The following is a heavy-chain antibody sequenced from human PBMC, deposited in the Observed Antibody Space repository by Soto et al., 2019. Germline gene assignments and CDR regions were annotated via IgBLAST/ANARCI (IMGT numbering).Heavy chain of an antibody. D-gene: IGHD1-26*01. V-gene: IGHV4-59*01. CDR1: GVSISSYY. CDR2: IYYSGST. CDR3: ARENYSGSPDY. Sequence: PSGTLSLTCTVSGVSISSYYWSWIRQPPGKGLEWIGYIYYSGSTNYNPSLKSRVTISVDTSKNQFSLKLSSVIAADTAVYYCARENYSGSPDYWGQGTLVTVSS. J-gene: IGHJ4*02.